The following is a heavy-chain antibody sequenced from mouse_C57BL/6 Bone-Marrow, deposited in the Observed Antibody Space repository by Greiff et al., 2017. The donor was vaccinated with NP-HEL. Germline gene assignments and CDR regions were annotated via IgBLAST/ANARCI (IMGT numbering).Heavy chain of an antibody. CDR2: IYPGSGST. D-gene: IGHD1-1*01. V-gene: IGHV1-55*01. J-gene: IGHJ3*01. CDR1: GYTFTSYW. Sequence: QVQLQQPGAELVKPGASVKMSCKASGYTFTSYWITWVKQRPGQGLEWIGAIYPGSGSTNYNEKFKGKATLTAAPSSSPAYMQLSSLTSEDSAVYYCARSYGSSDGFAYWGQGTLVTVSA. CDR3: ARSYGSSDGFAY.